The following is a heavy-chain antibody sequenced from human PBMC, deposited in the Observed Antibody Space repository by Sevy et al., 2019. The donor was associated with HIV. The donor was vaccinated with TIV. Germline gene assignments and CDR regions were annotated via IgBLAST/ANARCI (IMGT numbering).Heavy chain of an antibody. V-gene: IGHV4-38-2*01. D-gene: IGHD3-22*01. J-gene: IGHJ3*02. CDR3: ARTFRGDFDSSASAFDI. CDR2: IYHSGSI. Sequence: SETLSLTCDVSGYSISSGYYGGWIRQPPGKGLEWIGSIYHSGSIYYNPSLKRRVTISVYTSKYQFCLKLMSVTAADTAVYYCARTFRGDFDSSASAFDIWGQGTMVTVSS. CDR1: GYSISSGYY.